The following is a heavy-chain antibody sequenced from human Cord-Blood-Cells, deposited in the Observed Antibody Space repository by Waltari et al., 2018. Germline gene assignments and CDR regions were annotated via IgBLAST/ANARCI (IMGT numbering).Heavy chain of an antibody. CDR1: GFTFSSYS. Sequence: EVQLVESGGGLVKPGGSLRLSCAASGFTFSSYSMNWVRQAPGKGLAWVSSISSSSSYIYYADAVKGLFTISRDNAKNSLYLQMNSLRAEDTAVYYCARDSTAAARPYPYYYYGMDVWGQGTTVTVSS. J-gene: IGHJ6*02. V-gene: IGHV3-21*01. CDR3: ARDSTAAARPYPYYYYGMDV. CDR2: ISSSSSYI. D-gene: IGHD6-13*01.